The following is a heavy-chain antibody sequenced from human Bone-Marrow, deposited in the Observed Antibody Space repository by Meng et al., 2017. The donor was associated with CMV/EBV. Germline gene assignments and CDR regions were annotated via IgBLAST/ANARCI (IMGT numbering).Heavy chain of an antibody. CDR3: ARVELSYHYYTMDV. CDR2: IYYTGNT. V-gene: IGHV4-30-4*08. Sequence: SETLSLTCTVSGGSINSGDYYWSWIRQPPGKGLEWIGNIYYTGNTYYNPSLKSRVSISVATSKTQFSLKLSSVTAADTAVYYCARVELSYHYYTMDVWGQGTTVTVSS. J-gene: IGHJ6*02. CDR1: GGSINSGDYY. D-gene: IGHD3-16*02.